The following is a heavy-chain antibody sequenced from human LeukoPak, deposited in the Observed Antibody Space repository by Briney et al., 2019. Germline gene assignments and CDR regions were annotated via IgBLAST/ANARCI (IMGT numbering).Heavy chain of an antibody. Sequence: SETLPLTCSVSGGSISSYYWSWIRQPPGKGLEWIGYIYYSGSTNYSPSLKSRVTISVDTSKNQFSLKLSSVTAADTAVYYCARVKTAGMDVWGQGTTVTVSS. CDR3: ARVKTAGMDV. CDR2: IYYSGST. J-gene: IGHJ6*02. CDR1: GGSISSYY. V-gene: IGHV4-59*01. D-gene: IGHD5-18*01.